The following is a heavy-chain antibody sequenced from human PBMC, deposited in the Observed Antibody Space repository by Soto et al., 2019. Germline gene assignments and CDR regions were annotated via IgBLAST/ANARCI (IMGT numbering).Heavy chain of an antibody. CDR2: IYYSGST. J-gene: IGHJ4*02. V-gene: IGHV4-39*01. Sequence: QLQLQESGPGLVKPSETLSLTCTVSGGSISSSSYYWGWIRQPPGKGLEWIGSIYYSGSTYYNPSLKSRVTISVDTSKNQFPLKLNSVTAADTAVYYCARQWGVTMVRGVIDYWGQGTLVTVSS. CDR3: ARQWGVTMVRGVIDY. CDR1: GGSISSSSYY. D-gene: IGHD3-10*01.